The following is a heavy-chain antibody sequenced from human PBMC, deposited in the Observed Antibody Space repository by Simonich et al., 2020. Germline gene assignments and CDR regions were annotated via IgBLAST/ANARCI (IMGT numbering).Heavy chain of an antibody. CDR3: ARDRAARYYYYYYMDV. CDR1: GYTFTGYY. J-gene: IGHJ6*03. V-gene: IGHV1-2*02. D-gene: IGHD6-6*01. CDR2: INPNRGRT. Sequence: QVQLVQSGAEVKKPGASGKVSCKASGYTFTGYYMHWVGQAPGQGLEWMGWINPNRGRTNYAQKFQGRVTMTRDTSISTACMELSRLRSDDTAVYYCARDRAARYYYYYYMDVWGKGTTVTVSS.